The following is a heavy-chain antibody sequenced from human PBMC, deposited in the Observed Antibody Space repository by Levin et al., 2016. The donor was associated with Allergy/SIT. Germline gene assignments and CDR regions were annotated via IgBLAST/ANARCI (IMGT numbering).Heavy chain of an antibody. D-gene: IGHD5-12*01. CDR1: GGSISSYY. V-gene: IGHV4-59*01. CDR2: IYYSGST. Sequence: GSLRLSCTVSGGSISSYYWSWIRQPPGKGLEWIGYIYYSGSTNYNPSLKSRVTISVDTSKNQFSLKLSSVTAADTAVYYCARGGGTYSGYTHPYYYGMDVWGQGTTVTVSS. J-gene: IGHJ6*02. CDR3: ARGGGTYSGYTHPYYYGMDV.